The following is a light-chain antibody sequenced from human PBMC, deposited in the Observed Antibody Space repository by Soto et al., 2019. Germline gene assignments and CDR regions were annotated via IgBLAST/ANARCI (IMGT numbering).Light chain of an antibody. CDR1: SSNIGSNY. V-gene: IGLV1-47*01. CDR2: KNN. Sequence: QSVLTQPPSASGTPGQRVTISCSRSSSNIGSNYVYWYQQLPGTAPKLLIYKNNQRPSGVPDRFSGSKSGTSASLAISGLRSEDEADYYCASWDDSLRNVVFGGGTKLTVL. J-gene: IGLJ2*01. CDR3: ASWDDSLRNVV.